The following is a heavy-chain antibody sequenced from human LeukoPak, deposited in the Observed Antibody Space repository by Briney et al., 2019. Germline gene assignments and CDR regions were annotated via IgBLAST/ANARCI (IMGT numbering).Heavy chain of an antibody. D-gene: IGHD6-13*01. CDR1: GGSISSGGYY. Sequence: PSETLSLTCTVSGGSISSGGYYWSWIRQPPGKGLEWIGYIYHSGSTYYNPSLKSRVTISVDRSKNQFSLKLSSVTAADTAVYYCARGGNEYSSSWYELNYFDYWGQGTLVTVSS. CDR3: ARGGNEYSSSWYELNYFDY. V-gene: IGHV4-30-2*01. CDR2: IYHSGST. J-gene: IGHJ4*02.